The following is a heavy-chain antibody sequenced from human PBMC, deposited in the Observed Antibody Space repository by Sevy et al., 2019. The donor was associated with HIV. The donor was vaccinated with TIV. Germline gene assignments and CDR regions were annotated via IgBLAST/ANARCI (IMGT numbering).Heavy chain of an antibody. CDR3: AREGCTKPLDY. D-gene: IGHD2-8*01. J-gene: IGHJ4*02. Sequence: GGSLRLSCAASGFDSSIYSMSWVRQAPGKGLEWVSTLSFGCGKIKYADSVKGRFTISRDNSKSSVYLQMNNMRVDDTAVYYCAREGCTKPLDYWGQGTLVTVSS. V-gene: IGHV3-23*01. CDR1: GFDSSIYS. CDR2: LSFGCGKI.